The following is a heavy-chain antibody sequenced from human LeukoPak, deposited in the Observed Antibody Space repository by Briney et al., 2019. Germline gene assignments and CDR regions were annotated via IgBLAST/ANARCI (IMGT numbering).Heavy chain of an antibody. CDR1: GGSFSGYY. CDR2: INHSGST. D-gene: IGHD2-15*01. Sequence: PSETLSLTCAAYGGSFSGYYWSWIRQPPGKGLEWIGEINHSGSTNYNPSLKSRVTISVDTSKNQFSLKLSSVTAADTAVYYCARGRGGCSGGSCYLTSSFDPWGQGTLVTVSS. CDR3: ARGRGGCSGGSCYLTSSFDP. V-gene: IGHV4-34*01. J-gene: IGHJ5*02.